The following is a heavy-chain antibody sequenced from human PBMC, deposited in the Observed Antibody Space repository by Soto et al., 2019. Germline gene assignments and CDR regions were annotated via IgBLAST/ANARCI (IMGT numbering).Heavy chain of an antibody. J-gene: IGHJ4*02. CDR3: VRTSLVVAAATREDY. CDR2: IYSSSTT. CDR1: GFTVSSNY. V-gene: IGHV3-66*01. D-gene: IGHD2-15*01. Sequence: GGSLRLSCAASGFTVSSNYVTWVRQAPGKGLGWVRIIYSSSTTNYADSVRGRFTISRDNSKNTLYLQMNSLRVEDTAVYYCVRTSLVVAAATREDYWGQGTLVTVSS.